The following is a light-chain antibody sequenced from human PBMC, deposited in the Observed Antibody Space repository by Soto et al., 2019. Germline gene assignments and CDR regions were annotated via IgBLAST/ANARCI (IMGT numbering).Light chain of an antibody. V-gene: IGKV3-20*01. J-gene: IGKJ1*01. CDR1: QSVCSRC. CDR3: QHYGTTPWT. Sequence: EIVLTQSPGTLSLSPGERVTLSCRASQSVCSRCLAWYQQKPGQSPRPLIYVASSRATGIPDRFSGSGSGTDFTLTISRLEPEEFAVYYCQHYGTTPWTFGQGTKVGIK. CDR2: VAS.